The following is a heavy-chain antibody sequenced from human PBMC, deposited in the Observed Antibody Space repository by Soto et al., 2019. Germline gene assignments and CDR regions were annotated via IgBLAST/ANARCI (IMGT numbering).Heavy chain of an antibody. J-gene: IGHJ5*02. CDR2: ISGSGGST. CDR3: AIPSKVVPSAIERKNWFDP. CDR1: GFTFSSYA. V-gene: IGHV3-23*04. D-gene: IGHD2-2*02. Sequence: VQLVESGGGVVQPWRSLRLSCAASGFTFSSYAMHWVRQAPGKGLEWVSAISGSGGSTYYADPVKGRFTISGDNSKNTLYLQMNSLRAEDTAVYYCAIPSKVVPSAIERKNWFDPWGQGTLVTVSS.